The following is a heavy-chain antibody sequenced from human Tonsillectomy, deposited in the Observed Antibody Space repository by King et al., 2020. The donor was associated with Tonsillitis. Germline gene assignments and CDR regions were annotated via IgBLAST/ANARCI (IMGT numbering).Heavy chain of an antibody. CDR1: GGSFSGYY. Sequence: VQLQQWGAGLLKPSETLSLTCAVYGGSFSGYYWSWIRQPPGKGLEWIGEINHSGSTNYNPSLKSRVTISVDTSKNQFSLKLSSVTAADTAVYYCARGPVGSGSYDNDYYYYGMDVWGQGTTVTVSS. CDR2: INHSGST. V-gene: IGHV4-34*01. J-gene: IGHJ6*02. D-gene: IGHD3-10*01. CDR3: ARGPVGSGSYDNDYYYYGMDV.